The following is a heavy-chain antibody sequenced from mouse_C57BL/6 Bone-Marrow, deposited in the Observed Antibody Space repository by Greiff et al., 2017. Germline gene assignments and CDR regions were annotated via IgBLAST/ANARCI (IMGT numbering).Heavy chain of an antibody. CDR1: GFTFSDYY. J-gene: IGHJ4*01. D-gene: IGHD2-3*01. CDR2: ISNGGGST. V-gene: IGHV5-12*01. Sequence: EVMLVESGGGLVQPGGSLKLSCAASGFTFSDYYMYWVRQTPEKRLEWVAYISNGGGSTYYPDTVKGRFTISRDNAKNTLYLQMSRLKSEDTAMYYCARQDYDDAMDYWGRGTSVTVSS. CDR3: ARQDYDDAMDY.